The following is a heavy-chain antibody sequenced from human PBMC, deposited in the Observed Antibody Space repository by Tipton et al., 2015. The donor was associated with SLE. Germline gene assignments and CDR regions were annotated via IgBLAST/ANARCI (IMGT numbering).Heavy chain of an antibody. CDR3: ARVRFFDY. V-gene: IGHV4-39*07. CDR1: GGSMRSPYY. D-gene: IGHD3-3*01. CDR2: MYYSGDT. Sequence: TLSLTCIVSGGSMRSPYYWGWMRQSPEKGLEWIGSMYYSGDTYYNPSLKSRVAISVDTSKNQFSLKLSSVTAADTAVYYCARVRFFDYWGQGALVTVSS. J-gene: IGHJ4*02.